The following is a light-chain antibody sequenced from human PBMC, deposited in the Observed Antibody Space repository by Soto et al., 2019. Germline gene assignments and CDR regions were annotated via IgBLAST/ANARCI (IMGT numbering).Light chain of an antibody. J-gene: IGKJ5*01. CDR2: AAS. Sequence: DIQMTQSPSSLSASVEDRVIITCRASQSISNHLNWYQQKPGKAPKLLIYAASTLQSGVPSRFSGSGSGTEFTLTISRLQPEDFATYYCQQLNSYPITFGQGTRLEIK. V-gene: IGKV1-17*01. CDR1: QSISNH. CDR3: QQLNSYPIT.